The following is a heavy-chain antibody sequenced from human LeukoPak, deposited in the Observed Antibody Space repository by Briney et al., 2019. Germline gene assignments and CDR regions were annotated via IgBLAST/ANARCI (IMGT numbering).Heavy chain of an antibody. CDR1: GFTFSTYA. Sequence: GGSLRLSCAASGFTFSTYAMTWVRQAPGEGLEWVSAISAGGGYTFYADSVKGRFTISRDNSKNTLYLQMNNLRAEDTAVYYCAKDGTSGSGWPYFDYWGQGTLVTVSS. J-gene: IGHJ4*02. V-gene: IGHV3-23*01. D-gene: IGHD6-19*01. CDR3: AKDGTSGSGWPYFDY. CDR2: ISAGGGYT.